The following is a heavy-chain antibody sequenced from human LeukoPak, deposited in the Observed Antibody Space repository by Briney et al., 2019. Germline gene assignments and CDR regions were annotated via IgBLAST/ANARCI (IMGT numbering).Heavy chain of an antibody. D-gene: IGHD3-3*01. CDR1: GFTFSSHW. Sequence: GGSLRLSCAASGFTFSSHWMHWVRQAPGTGLLWVSRINGDGSGAAYADSVKGRFTISRDNAKDTLYLQMNSLRVEDTAVYYCARLCGYYDRSDYWGQGTLVTVSS. V-gene: IGHV3-74*01. CDR2: INGDGSGA. CDR3: ARLCGYYDRSDY. J-gene: IGHJ4*02.